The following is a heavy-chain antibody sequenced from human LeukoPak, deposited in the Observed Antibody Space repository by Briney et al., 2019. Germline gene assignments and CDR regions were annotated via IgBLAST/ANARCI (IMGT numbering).Heavy chain of an antibody. CDR3: ATSRRDGYGYRALELPPSPVD. CDR1: GFKFTSYG. CDR2: IRYDGINE. J-gene: IGHJ4*02. D-gene: IGHD5-18*01. V-gene: IGHV3-30*02. Sequence: GGSLRLSCAASGFKFTSYGMHWVRQAPGKGLEWVAFIRYDGINEYYADSVKGRFTISRDNAKNSLYLQMINLRAEDTAVYYCATSRRDGYGYRALELPPSPVDWGQGTLVTVSS.